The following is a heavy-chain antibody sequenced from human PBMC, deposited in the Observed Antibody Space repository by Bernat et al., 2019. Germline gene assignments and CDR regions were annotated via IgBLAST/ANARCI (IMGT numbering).Heavy chain of an antibody. D-gene: IGHD3-22*01. J-gene: IGHJ4*02. Sequence: EVQLLESGGGLVQPGGSLRLSCAASGFTFSSYAMSWVRQAPGKGLEWVSAISGSGGSTYYADSVKGRFTISRDNSKNTLYLQMNSLRTEDTAVYYCARGDSSDPFHYWGQGTLVTVSS. CDR2: ISGSGGST. CDR3: ARGDSSDPFHY. V-gene: IGHV3-23*01. CDR1: GFTFSSYA.